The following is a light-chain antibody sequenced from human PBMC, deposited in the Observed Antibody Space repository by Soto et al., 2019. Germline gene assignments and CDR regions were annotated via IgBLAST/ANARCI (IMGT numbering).Light chain of an antibody. V-gene: IGLV6-57*01. J-gene: IGLJ3*02. CDR1: TGSIASHY. CDR2: EDD. CDR3: QSYDTNDEGV. Sequence: NFMLTQPHSVSASPGKTVTISCTRTTGSIASHYVQWYQQRPGSSPTTVIFEDDQRPSGVPDRFSGSIDISSNSASLTISGLKTDDEADYYCQSYDTNDEGVFGGGTQLTVL.